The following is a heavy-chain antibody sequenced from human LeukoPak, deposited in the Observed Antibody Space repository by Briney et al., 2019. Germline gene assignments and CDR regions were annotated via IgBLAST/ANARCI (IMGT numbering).Heavy chain of an antibody. CDR3: ARDYDILTGYRYFDL. CDR1: GGSISSYY. Sequence: SETLSLTCTVCGGSISSYYWSWIRQPPGKGMEWIGYIYYSGSTNYNPSLKSRVTISVDTSKNQFSLKLSSVTAADTAVYYCARDYDILTGYRYFDLWGRGTLVTVSS. J-gene: IGHJ2*01. D-gene: IGHD3-9*01. V-gene: IGHV4-59*01. CDR2: IYYSGST.